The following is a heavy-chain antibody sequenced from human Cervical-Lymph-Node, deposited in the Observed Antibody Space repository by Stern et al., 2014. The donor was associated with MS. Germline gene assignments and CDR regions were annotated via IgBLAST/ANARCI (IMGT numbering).Heavy chain of an antibody. CDR1: GYTFTSYA. CDR3: ARDGIYCSGGSCYVHFDY. CDR2: INDGNGNT. Sequence: VQLVESGAEVKKPGASVKVSCKASGYTFTSYAMHWVRQAPGQRIEWVGWINDGNGNTKYSQKFQGRVTITRDTSASTAYMELSSLRSEDTAVYYCARDGIYCSGGSCYVHFDYWGQGTLVTVSS. J-gene: IGHJ4*02. V-gene: IGHV1-3*01. D-gene: IGHD2-15*01.